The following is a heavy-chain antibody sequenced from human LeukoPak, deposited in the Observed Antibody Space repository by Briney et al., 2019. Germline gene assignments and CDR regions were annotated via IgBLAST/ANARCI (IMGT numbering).Heavy chain of an antibody. CDR1: GYTFTGYH. Sequence: GASVKVSCKASGYTFTGYHMHWVRQAPGQGLEWMGWINPTSGDTNYAQKFQGRVTMTRDTSISTAYVELSRLRSDDTAVYYCARVAVEMASWFDPWGQGTLVTVSS. CDR3: ARVAVEMASWFDP. CDR2: INPTSGDT. V-gene: IGHV1-2*02. J-gene: IGHJ5*02. D-gene: IGHD5-24*01.